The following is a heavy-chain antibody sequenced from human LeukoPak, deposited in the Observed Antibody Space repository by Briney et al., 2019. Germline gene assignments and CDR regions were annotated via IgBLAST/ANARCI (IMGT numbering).Heavy chain of an antibody. V-gene: IGHV4-39*01. CDR3: ESRSTPRDY. J-gene: IGHJ4*02. CDR1: GGSISSSSYY. CDR2: IHYSGST. D-gene: IGHD5/OR15-5a*01. Sequence: SETLSLTCTVSGGSISSSSYYCGWIRQPPGKGLEWVGSIHYSGSTYYNPSLKSRVTISVDTSKNQFSLKLASVTAADTTVDNRESRSTPRDYWGQGTLVTVSS.